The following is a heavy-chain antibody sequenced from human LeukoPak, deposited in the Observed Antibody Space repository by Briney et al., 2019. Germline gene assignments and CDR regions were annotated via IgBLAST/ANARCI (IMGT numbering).Heavy chain of an antibody. CDR2: IWYDGSNK. Sequence: GGSLRLSCAASGFTFISYGMHWVRQAPAKGLEWVAVIWYDGSNKYYADSVKGRFTISRDNSQNTLHLQMNSLRLEDTAVHYCAKESDAFDIWGQGTMVTVSS. V-gene: IGHV3-30*02. J-gene: IGHJ3*02. CDR1: GFTFISYG. CDR3: AKESDAFDI.